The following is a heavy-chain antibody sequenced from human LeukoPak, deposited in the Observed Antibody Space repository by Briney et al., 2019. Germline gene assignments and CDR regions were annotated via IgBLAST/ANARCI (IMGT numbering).Heavy chain of an antibody. CDR3: AKDVWELRGLYYYYYYGMDV. CDR2: ISTTSTYT. V-gene: IGHV3-11*06. J-gene: IGHJ6*02. CDR1: GFIFSDYY. Sequence: GGSLRLSCSASGFIFSDYYMSWIRQAPGKGLEWVSYISTTSTYTNYADSVKGRFTISRDNAKNSLYLQMNSLRAEDTAVYYCAKDVWELRGLYYYYYYGMDVWGQGTTVTVSS. D-gene: IGHD1-26*01.